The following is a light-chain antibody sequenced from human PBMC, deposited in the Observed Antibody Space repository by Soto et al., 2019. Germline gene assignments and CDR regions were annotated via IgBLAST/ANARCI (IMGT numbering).Light chain of an antibody. CDR3: QSYDSSLGGWV. V-gene: IGLV1-40*01. Sequence: QSVLTQPPSVSGAPGQRVTISCTGSSSNIGAGYDVHWYQQLPGTAPKLLIYGNNNRPSGVPDRFSGSKSDTSASLGITGLQAGDEADYYCQSYDSSLGGWVFGGGTKVTVL. J-gene: IGLJ3*02. CDR1: SSNIGAGYD. CDR2: GNN.